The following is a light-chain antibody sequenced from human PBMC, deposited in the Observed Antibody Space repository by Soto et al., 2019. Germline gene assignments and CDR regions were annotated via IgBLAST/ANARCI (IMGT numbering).Light chain of an antibody. CDR2: EGS. J-gene: IGLJ1*01. CDR1: SSDVGSYNL. CDR3: CSYAGSSTDV. Sequence: QPASVSGPPGQSITISCTGTSSDVGSYNLVSWYQQHPGKAPKLMIYEGSKRPSGVSNRFSGSKSGNTASLTISGLQAEDEADYYCCSYAGSSTDVFGTGTKVTVL. V-gene: IGLV2-23*01.